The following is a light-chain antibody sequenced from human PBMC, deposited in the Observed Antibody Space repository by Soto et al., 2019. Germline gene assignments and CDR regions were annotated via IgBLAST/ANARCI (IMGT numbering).Light chain of an antibody. V-gene: IGKV1-5*01. CDR3: QIYSSH. J-gene: IGKJ4*01. Sequence: DIQMTQSPSTLSASVGDRVTITCRASQSISHWLAWYQQKPGKAPQVLISEASSLASGVPSRFSGSGSGTEFTLTISNLQPDDFATYYSQIYSSHFGGGTRVEIK. CDR1: QSISHW. CDR2: EAS.